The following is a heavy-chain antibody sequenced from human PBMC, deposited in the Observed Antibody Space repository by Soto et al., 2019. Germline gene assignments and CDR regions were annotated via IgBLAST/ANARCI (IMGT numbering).Heavy chain of an antibody. D-gene: IGHD3-22*01. CDR2: INHSGST. CDR1: GGSFSGYY. J-gene: IGHJ4*02. CDR3: ARGYYYDV. Sequence: QVQLQQWGAGLLKPSETLSLTCAVYGGSFSGYYWSWIRQPPGKGLEWIGEINHSGSTNYNPSLKSLVTISVDTSKNQFSLKLSSVTAADTAVYYCARGYYYDVWGQGTLVTVSS. V-gene: IGHV4-34*01.